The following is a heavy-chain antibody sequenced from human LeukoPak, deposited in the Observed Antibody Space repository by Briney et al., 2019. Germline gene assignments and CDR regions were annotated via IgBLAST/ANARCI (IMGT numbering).Heavy chain of an antibody. CDR2: IKQDGTEK. V-gene: IGHV3-7*04. CDR3: ARDVRPGY. Sequence: GGSLRLSCAASGFTFSSYWMSWVRQAPGEGLEWVANIKQDGTEKYYMDSVKGRFSISRDNAKNSLYLQMNALRAEDTAVYYCARDVRPGYWGQGTLVTVPT. D-gene: IGHD6-6*01. CDR1: GFTFSSYW. J-gene: IGHJ4*02.